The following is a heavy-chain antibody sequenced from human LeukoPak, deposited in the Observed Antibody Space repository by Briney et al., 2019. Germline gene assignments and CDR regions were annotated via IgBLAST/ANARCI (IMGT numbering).Heavy chain of an antibody. CDR1: GGSITTNR. V-gene: IGHV4-59*01. CDR3: APDWRFCGDEGCVGT. CDR2: IQKSGGT. J-gene: IGHJ4*02. D-gene: IGHD2-21*01. Sequence: AETLSLTCSVSGGSITTNRWSWIRQPPGRGLEWIGYIQKSGGTDYNPSLKSRLTISIDTSKSQFSLKLTSVTAADTAVYYCAPDWRFCGDEGCVGTWGQGTLITVSS.